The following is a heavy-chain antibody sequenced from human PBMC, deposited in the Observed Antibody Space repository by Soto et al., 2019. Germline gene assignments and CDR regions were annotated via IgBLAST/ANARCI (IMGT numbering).Heavy chain of an antibody. CDR1: GFAFSNYA. V-gene: IGHV3-23*01. D-gene: IGHD3-3*01. CDR3: AKNNMGYYIDY. J-gene: IGHJ4*02. CDR2: ISGSGGTT. Sequence: EVQVLESGGGLVQPGGSLRLSCAASGFAFSNYAMSWVRQAPGKGLEWVSSISGSGGTTYYADSVKGRLTLSRDNSKNTLYLQMNSLRVEDTAVYYCAKNNMGYYIDYWGQGTLVTVSS.